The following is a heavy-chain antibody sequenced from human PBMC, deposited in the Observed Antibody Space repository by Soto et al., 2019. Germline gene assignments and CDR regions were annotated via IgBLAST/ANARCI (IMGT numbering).Heavy chain of an antibody. Sequence: PGGSLRLSCAASGFTFSGYSMNWVRQAPGKGLEWVSYISSGSITIYYADSVKGRFTISRDNAKNSLYLQLNSLRDEDTAVYYCARDFGYGDYVDCWGQGTLVTVSS. CDR2: ISSGSITI. J-gene: IGHJ4*02. V-gene: IGHV3-48*02. CDR1: GFTFSGYS. D-gene: IGHD4-17*01. CDR3: ARDFGYGDYVDC.